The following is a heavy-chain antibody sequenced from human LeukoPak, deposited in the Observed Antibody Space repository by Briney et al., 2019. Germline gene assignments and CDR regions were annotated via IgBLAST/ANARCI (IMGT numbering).Heavy chain of an antibody. V-gene: IGHV4-34*01. D-gene: IGHD2-2*01. CDR3: ARVDIVVVPAARGYYYYMDV. Sequence: PSETLSLTCAVYGGSFSGYYWSWIRQPPGKGLEWIGEINHSGSTNYNPSLKSRVTISVDTSKNQFSLKLSSVTPADTAVYYCARVDIVVVPAARGYYYYMDVWGKGTTVTVSS. J-gene: IGHJ6*03. CDR1: GGSFSGYY. CDR2: INHSGST.